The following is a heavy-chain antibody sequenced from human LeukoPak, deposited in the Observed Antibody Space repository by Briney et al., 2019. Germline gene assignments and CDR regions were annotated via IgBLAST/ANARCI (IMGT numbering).Heavy chain of an antibody. CDR3: ARGERRTQKIDP. CDR2: MNANSGNT. CDR1: GYTFTRYD. Sequence: ASVKVSCEASGYTFTRYDINWVRQATGQGLEWMGWMNANSGNTGYAQTFQGSVTMTRNTSISPADMELSSLRSEDTAVYYCARGERRTQKIDPWGQGTLVTVSS. V-gene: IGHV1-8*01. D-gene: IGHD1-1*01. J-gene: IGHJ5*02.